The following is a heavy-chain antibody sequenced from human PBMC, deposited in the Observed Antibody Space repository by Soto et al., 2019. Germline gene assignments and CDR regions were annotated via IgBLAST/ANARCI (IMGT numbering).Heavy chain of an antibody. CDR2: INHSGST. J-gene: IGHJ1*01. D-gene: IGHD1-1*01. Sequence: PSETLSLTCAVYGGSFSGYYWSWIRQPPGKGLEWIGEINHSGSTNYNPSLKSRVTISVDTSKNQFSLKLSSVTAADTAVYYCARFDHNLLKVLAYSAQHTLVPVSA. CDR3: ARFDHNLLKVLAY. V-gene: IGHV4-34*01. CDR1: GGSFSGYY.